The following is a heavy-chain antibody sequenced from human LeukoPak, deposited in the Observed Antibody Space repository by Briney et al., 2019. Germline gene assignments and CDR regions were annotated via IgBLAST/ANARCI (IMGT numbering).Heavy chain of an antibody. Sequence: GRSLRLSCAASGFTFSSYGMRWVRQAPGKGLEWVAVIWYDGSNKYYADSVKGRFTISRDNSKNTLYLQMNSLRAEDTAVYYCARDPGGYGGGDCYFDYWGQGTLVTVSS. CDR3: ARDPGGYGGGDCYFDY. D-gene: IGHD2-21*02. V-gene: IGHV3-33*01. CDR2: IWYDGSNK. J-gene: IGHJ4*02. CDR1: GFTFSSYG.